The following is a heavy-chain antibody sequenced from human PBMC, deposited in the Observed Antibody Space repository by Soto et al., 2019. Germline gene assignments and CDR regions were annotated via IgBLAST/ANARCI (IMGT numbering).Heavy chain of an antibody. CDR2: ISGNSGVT. J-gene: IGHJ4*02. D-gene: IGHD3-9*01. CDR1: GFTFATYA. CDR3: ANGGIRQFDWPPSYFDS. Sequence: EVQLVNSGGGLVQPGGSLRISCAASGFTFATYAMSWVRQTPEKGLEWVSAISGNSGVTYYADSVKGRFTISRDNSNNTLYLQMIGLRAEDSAIYYCANGGIRQFDWPPSYFDSWGQGSLVTVSA. V-gene: IGHV3-23*04.